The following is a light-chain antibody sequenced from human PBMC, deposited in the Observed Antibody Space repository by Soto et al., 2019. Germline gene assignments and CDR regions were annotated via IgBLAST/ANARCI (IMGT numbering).Light chain of an antibody. CDR2: ATS. CDR3: QHYNHWPPYT. V-gene: IGKV3-20*01. Sequence: VLTQSPGTLSLSPGERATLSCRASRSVGTNYLAWYQQKPGQAPRLLISATSRRATGIPDRFSGRGSGTDFTLTISRLEPEDFAVYYCQHYNHWPPYTFGPGTKLDIK. J-gene: IGKJ2*01. CDR1: RSVGTNY.